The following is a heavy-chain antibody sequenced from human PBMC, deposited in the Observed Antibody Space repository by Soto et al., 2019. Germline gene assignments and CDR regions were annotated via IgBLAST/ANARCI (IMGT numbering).Heavy chain of an antibody. J-gene: IGHJ5*02. D-gene: IGHD6-19*01. V-gene: IGHV3-21*01. CDR2: ISSSSSYV. CDR1: GFTFSSYS. Sequence: AGGSLRLSCAASGFTFSSYSMNWVRQAPGEGLEWVSSISSSSSYVYYADSVKGRFTISRDNAKNSLYLQMNSLRAEDTAVYYCARGRIAVAGTLSWLDPWGQGTLVTVSS. CDR3: ARGRIAVAGTLSWLDP.